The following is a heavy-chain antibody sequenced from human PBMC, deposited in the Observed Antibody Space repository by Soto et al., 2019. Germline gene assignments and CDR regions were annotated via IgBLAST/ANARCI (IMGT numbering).Heavy chain of an antibody. CDR1: GFTFSSYG. CDR2: IWYDGSNK. V-gene: IGHV3-33*01. D-gene: IGHD3-10*01. Sequence: QVQLVESGGGVVQPGRSLRLSCAASGFTFSSYGMHWVRQAPGKGLAWVAVIWYDGSNKYYADSVKGRFTISRDNSKNTLYLQMNSLRAEDTAVYYCARERPDYSYYYGSGSYHVPGMDVWGQGTTVTVSS. J-gene: IGHJ6*02. CDR3: ARERPDYSYYYGSGSYHVPGMDV.